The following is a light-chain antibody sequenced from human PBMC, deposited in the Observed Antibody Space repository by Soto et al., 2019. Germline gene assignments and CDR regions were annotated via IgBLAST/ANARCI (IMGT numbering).Light chain of an antibody. J-gene: IGKJ1*01. CDR1: QDVTCNY. V-gene: IGKV3-20*01. CDR2: GAS. Sequence: EIVLTQSAGTLSLSPGERATLSCSASQDVTCNYVAWYQQKPGQTPRLLIYGASKRATGISDRFSGDGSGTDFTLTISVLEVEVFAVYYCQQYRSPPWTFGQGTRIDIK. CDR3: QQYRSPPWT.